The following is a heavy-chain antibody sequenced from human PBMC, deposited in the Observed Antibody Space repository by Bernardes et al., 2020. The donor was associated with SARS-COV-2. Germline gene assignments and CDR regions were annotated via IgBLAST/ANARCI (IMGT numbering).Heavy chain of an antibody. J-gene: IGHJ5*02. CDR1: GYSFTSYW. CDR2: IYPGDSDTSI. Sequence: GESLKISCKGSGYSFTSYWIGWVRQMPGKGLEWMGIIYPGDSDTSIRYSPSFQGQVTISADKSISTAYLQWSSLKASDTAMYYCARRGILWGWFDPWGQGTLVTVSS. V-gene: IGHV5-51*01. D-gene: IGHD2-21*01. CDR3: ARRGILWGWFDP.